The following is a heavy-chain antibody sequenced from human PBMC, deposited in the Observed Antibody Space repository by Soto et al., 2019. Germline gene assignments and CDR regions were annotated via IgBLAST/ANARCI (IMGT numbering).Heavy chain of an antibody. CDR3: AKTAGYDYVWGSSGLDP. CDR2: ISGSGGST. J-gene: IGHJ5*02. CDR1: GFTFSNYA. V-gene: IGHV3-23*01. D-gene: IGHD3-16*01. Sequence: GGSLRLSCAASGFTFSNYAMSWVRQAPEKGLKRVTVISGSGGSTYYADSVKGRFTISRDNSKNTLYLQMNSLRVEDTAIYYCAKTAGYDYVWGSSGLDPWGQGTLVTVSS.